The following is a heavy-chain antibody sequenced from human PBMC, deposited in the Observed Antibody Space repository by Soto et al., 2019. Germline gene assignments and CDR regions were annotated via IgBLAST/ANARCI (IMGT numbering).Heavy chain of an antibody. CDR3: ARAYTGQLPRRADYYYALDV. J-gene: IGHJ6*02. CDR2: ISSSNRTI. CDR1: GFTFRSYS. Sequence: GGSLRLSCAASGFTFRSYSMNWVRQAPGKGLEWVSYISSSNRTINYLGSVKGRFTVSRDNAQKSLYLQMNNLRAEDTAVYYCARAYTGQLPRRADYYYALDVWGRGTPVTVSS. V-gene: IGHV3-48*01. D-gene: IGHD2-2*01.